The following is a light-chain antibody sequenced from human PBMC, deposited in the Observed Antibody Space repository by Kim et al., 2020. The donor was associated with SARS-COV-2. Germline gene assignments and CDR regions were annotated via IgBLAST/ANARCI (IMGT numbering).Light chain of an antibody. V-gene: IGLV1-47*01. Sequence: RGAIACSGSLSNIVMTYVYWRVQLPGQAHRLLIEWNYRRPSGVPVRFSGSTSGTSASLGISGLRSEDEADYSCAAGDDSLSGVVFGGGTQLTVL. CDR2: WNY. CDR1: LSNIVMTY. J-gene: IGLJ2*01. CDR3: AAGDDSLSGVV.